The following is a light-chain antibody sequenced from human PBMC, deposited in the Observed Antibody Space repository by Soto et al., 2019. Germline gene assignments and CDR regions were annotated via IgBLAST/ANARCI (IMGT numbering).Light chain of an antibody. CDR2: GAS. J-gene: IGKJ4*01. CDR1: QSISTN. Sequence: EVLMTQSPATLSVSPGERVTISCRASQSISTNLAWYQQRRGQAPRLLIYGASNRATGVPARFSGSGSGAEFTLTISSLLSEYFAVYYCQQFNLWPHTSGGGNKV. V-gene: IGKV3-15*01. CDR3: QQFNLWPHT.